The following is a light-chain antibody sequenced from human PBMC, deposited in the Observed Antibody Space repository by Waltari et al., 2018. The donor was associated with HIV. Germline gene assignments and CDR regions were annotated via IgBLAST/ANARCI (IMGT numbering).Light chain of an antibody. V-gene: IGKV2-28*01. Sequence: DIVMTQSPLSLPVTPGKPASISFRSSQSLLHNNGYNYLDWYLQKPGQSPQLLIYLGSNRASGVPERFSGSGSGTDFTLKISRVEAEDVGVYYCMQALQTPWTFGQGTKVEIK. J-gene: IGKJ1*01. CDR1: QSLLHNNGYNY. CDR3: MQALQTPWT. CDR2: LGS.